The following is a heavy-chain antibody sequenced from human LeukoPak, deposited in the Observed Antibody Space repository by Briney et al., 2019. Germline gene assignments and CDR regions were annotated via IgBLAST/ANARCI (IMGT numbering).Heavy chain of an antibody. CDR2: INPNSGDT. V-gene: IGHV1-2*02. J-gene: IGHJ5*02. D-gene: IGHD2-2*01. Sequence: ASVTVSCKASGYTLTDYYMHRVRQAPGQGLEWMGWINPNSGDTNFAQKFQGRVTMTRDTSITTAYMELSRLRSDDTAVCFCARVPRPIVVLPTAIARFDTWGQGTLVTVSS. CDR3: ARVPRPIVVLPTAIARFDT. CDR1: GYTLTDYY.